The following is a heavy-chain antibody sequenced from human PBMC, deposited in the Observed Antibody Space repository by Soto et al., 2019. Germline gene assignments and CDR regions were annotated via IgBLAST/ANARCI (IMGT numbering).Heavy chain of an antibody. CDR1: GGTFSSYA. J-gene: IGHJ4*02. V-gene: IGHV1-69*13. CDR2: IIPIFGTA. D-gene: IGHD5-12*01. CDR3: ARDRDGYNWDSYFDY. Sequence: SVKVSCKASGGTFSSYAINWVRQAPGQGLEWMGGIIPIFGTANYAQKFQGRVTITADESTSTAYMELSSLRSEDTAVYYCARDRDGYNWDSYFDYWGQGTLVTVSS.